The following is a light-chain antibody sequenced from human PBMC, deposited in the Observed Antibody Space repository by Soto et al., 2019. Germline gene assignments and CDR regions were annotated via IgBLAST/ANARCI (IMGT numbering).Light chain of an antibody. Sequence: QSALTRPASVSGSPGQSIAISCTGTSNDVGDYNYVSWYQQYPGKAPKLIIHDVTTRPSGVSGRFAGSKSGNTASLTISGLQPEDEADYYCCSYSSSSALPYVFGTGTKLTVL. CDR3: CSYSSSSALPYV. J-gene: IGLJ1*01. CDR2: DVT. CDR1: SNDVGDYNY. V-gene: IGLV2-14*01.